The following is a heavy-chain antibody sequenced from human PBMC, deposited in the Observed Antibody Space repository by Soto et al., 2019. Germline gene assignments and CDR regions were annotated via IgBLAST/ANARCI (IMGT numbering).Heavy chain of an antibody. V-gene: IGHV3-30-3*01. CDR3: ARDESSGDIPRGYVDY. D-gene: IGHD3-22*01. Sequence: QVQLVESGGGVVQPGRSLRLSCAASGFTFSNYARHWVRQAPGTGLEWVAVISYDGSNKFYADSVKGRFTISRDKSKNTVYLQMNSLRAEDTAVYYCARDESSGDIPRGYVDYCGQRNLFTVSS. CDR1: GFTFSNYA. CDR2: ISYDGSNK. J-gene: IGHJ4*02.